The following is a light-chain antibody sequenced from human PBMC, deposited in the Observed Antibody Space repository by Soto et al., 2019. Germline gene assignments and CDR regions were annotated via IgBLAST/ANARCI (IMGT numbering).Light chain of an antibody. Sequence: EIVLTQSPATLSLSPGERATLSCRASQSISTFLAWYQQKPGQSPRLLIYDASNRATGIPARFSGSGSGTDFTLTISSLEPEDFAIYYCQQRGTWPLTFGGGTKVDI. CDR3: QQRGTWPLT. CDR2: DAS. J-gene: IGKJ4*01. V-gene: IGKV3-11*01. CDR1: QSISTF.